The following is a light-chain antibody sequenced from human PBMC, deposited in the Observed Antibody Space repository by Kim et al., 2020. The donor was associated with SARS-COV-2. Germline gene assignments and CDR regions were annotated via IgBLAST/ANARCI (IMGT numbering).Light chain of an antibody. CDR1: RSDVGGNNY. Sequence: QSALTQPASVSGSPGQSITISCTGSRSDVGGNNYVSWYQQHPGKAPKLLIYEVNNRPSGISDRFSASKSDNTASLTIFGLQTDDEADYYCSCITSSNTWVFGGGTKVTVL. V-gene: IGLV2-14*01. CDR2: EVN. J-gene: IGLJ3*02. CDR3: SCITSSNTWV.